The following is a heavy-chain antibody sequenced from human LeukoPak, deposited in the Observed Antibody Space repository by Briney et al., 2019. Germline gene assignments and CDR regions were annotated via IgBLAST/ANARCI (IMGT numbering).Heavy chain of an antibody. J-gene: IGHJ4*02. V-gene: IGHV3-23*01. Sequence: GGSLRLSCAASGFTFSTYAMSWVRQAPGKGLDWVPTISDGGSDTHYADSVKGRFTISRDNSKNTVYLQINSLRAEDTAVYYCAKALYGDYGRFDYWGQGTLVTVSS. CDR2: ISDGGSDT. CDR3: AKALYGDYGRFDY. D-gene: IGHD4-17*01. CDR1: GFTFSTYA.